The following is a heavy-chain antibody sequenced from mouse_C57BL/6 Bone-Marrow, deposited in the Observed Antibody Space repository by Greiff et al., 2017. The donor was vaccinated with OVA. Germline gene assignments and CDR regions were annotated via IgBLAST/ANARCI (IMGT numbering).Heavy chain of an antibody. CDR3: ARSVYYDYPYYYAMDY. CDR2: ISYSGST. J-gene: IGHJ4*01. V-gene: IGHV3-8*01. D-gene: IGHD2-4*01. Sequence: EVQLVESGPGLAKPSQTLSLTCSVTGYSITSDYWNWIRKFPGNKLEYMGYISYSGSTYSNPSLKSRISITRDTSKNQYYLQLNSVTTENTATYYCARSVYYDYPYYYAMDYWGQGTSVTVSS. CDR1: GYSITSDY.